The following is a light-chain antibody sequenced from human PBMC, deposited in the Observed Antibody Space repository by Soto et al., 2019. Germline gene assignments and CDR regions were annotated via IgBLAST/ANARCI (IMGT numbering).Light chain of an antibody. V-gene: IGKV1-9*01. CDR2: STS. CDR3: QQHNSYPYT. Sequence: DIQLTQSPSFLSASVEDRVTITCRASQDISTFLAWYQQKPGKAPQLLIYSTSNLHSGVPSRFSGSGSGTEFTLTVSSLQPEDFATYHGQQHNSYPYTFGQGTNLEIK. CDR1: QDISTF. J-gene: IGKJ2*01.